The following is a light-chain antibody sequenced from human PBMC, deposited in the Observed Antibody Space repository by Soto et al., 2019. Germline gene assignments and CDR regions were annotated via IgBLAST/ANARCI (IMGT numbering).Light chain of an antibody. CDR3: SSYTTSTTAV. CDR1: SSDVGGYNY. CDR2: DVS. J-gene: IGLJ1*01. V-gene: IGLV2-14*01. Sequence: QSVLTQPASVSGSPGQSITISCTGTSSDVGGYNYVSWYQQHPGKAPKLMIFDVSDQPSGVSNRFSGSKSGNTASLTISGLQAEDEADYYCSSYTTSTTAVFGTGTKVTVL.